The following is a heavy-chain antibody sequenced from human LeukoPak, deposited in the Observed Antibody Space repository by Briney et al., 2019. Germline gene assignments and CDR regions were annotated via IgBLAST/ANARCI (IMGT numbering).Heavy chain of an antibody. CDR2: IIPIFGTA. J-gene: IGHJ4*02. D-gene: IGHD3-22*01. V-gene: IGHV1-69*13. Sequence: ASVKVSCKASVGTFSSYAISWVRQAPGQGLEWMGGIIPIFGTANYAQKFQGRVTITADESTSTAYMELSSLRSEDTAVYYCAGLYDSSGYYYAYWGQGTLVTVSS. CDR3: AGLYDSSGYYYAY. CDR1: VGTFSSYA.